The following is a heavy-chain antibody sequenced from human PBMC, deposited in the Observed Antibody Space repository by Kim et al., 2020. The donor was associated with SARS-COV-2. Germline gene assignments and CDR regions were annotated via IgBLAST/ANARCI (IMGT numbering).Heavy chain of an antibody. D-gene: IGHD5-18*01. CDR1: GGSISSGSYY. J-gene: IGHJ6*02. V-gene: IGHV4-61*02. CDR2: IYTSGST. Sequence: SETLSLTCTVSGGSISSGSYYWSWIRQPAGKGLEWIGRIYTSGSTNYNPSLKSRVTISVDTSKNQFSLKLSSVTAADTAVYYCARGDWDTAMVTPYYYYYGMDVWGQGTTVTVSS. CDR3: ARGDWDTAMVTPYYYYYGMDV.